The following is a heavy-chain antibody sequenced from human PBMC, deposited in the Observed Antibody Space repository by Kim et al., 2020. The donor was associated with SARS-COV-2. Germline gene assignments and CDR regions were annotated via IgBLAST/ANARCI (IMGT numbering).Heavy chain of an antibody. J-gene: IGHJ4*02. V-gene: IGHV1-2*06. D-gene: IGHD6-6*01. CDR1: GNSFLDYY. CDR3: AAVQVRQLVFLDH. Sequence: ASVKVSCTASGNSFLDYYFHWVRQAPGQGLEWMGRISPNSGGTNYALKFQGRVTMTADASMTTVSMELTSLRYDDTAVYYCAAVQVRQLVFLDHWGQGSLVTVSS. CDR2: ISPNSGGT.